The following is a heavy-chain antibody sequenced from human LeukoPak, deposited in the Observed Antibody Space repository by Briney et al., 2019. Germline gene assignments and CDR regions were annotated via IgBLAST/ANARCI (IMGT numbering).Heavy chain of an antibody. CDR3: ATLIPGIAVAGSAFDI. D-gene: IGHD6-19*01. V-gene: IGHV1-24*01. CDR2: FDPEDGET. J-gene: IGHJ3*02. Sequence: ASVKVSCKVSGYTLAELSMHWVRQAPGKGLEWMGGFDPEDGETIYAQKFQGRVTMTEDTSTDTAYMELSSLRSEDTAVYYCATLIPGIAVAGSAFDIWGQGTMVTVSS. CDR1: GYTLAELS.